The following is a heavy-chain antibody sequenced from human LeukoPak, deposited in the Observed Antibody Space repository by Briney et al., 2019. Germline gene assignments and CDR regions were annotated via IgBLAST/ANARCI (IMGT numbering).Heavy chain of an antibody. D-gene: IGHD2-8*01. CDR2: IYYSGST. CDR3: AMYSITKYFQH. Sequence: SETLSLTCAVSGGSISNSYWSWIRQPPGKGLEWIGYIYYSGSTNYNPSLKSQVTISVDTSKSQFSLRLSSVTAADTAVYYCAMYSITKYFQHWGQGTLVTVSS. J-gene: IGHJ1*01. CDR1: GGSISNSY. V-gene: IGHV4-59*12.